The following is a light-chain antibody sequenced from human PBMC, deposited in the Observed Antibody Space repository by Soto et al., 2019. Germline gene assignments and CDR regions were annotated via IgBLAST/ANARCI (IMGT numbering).Light chain of an antibody. CDR3: YSYAGRSTSV. CDR2: EDD. J-gene: IGLJ2*01. V-gene: IGLV2-23*01. Sequence: QSALTQPASVSGSPGQSITISCTGTSSDDGSYNLVSWYQQYPGKAPKLMIYEDDERPSGVSNRFSGSKSGNTASLTIPGLQAEDEADYYCYSYAGRSTSVFGGGTKLTVL. CDR1: SSDDGSYNL.